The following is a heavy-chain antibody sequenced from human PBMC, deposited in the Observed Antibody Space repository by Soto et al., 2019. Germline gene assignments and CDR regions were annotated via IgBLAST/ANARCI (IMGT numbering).Heavy chain of an antibody. Sequence: GASVKVSCKASGYTFTSYGISWVRQAPGQGLEWMGRISAYNGNTNYAQKLQGRVTMTTDTSTSTAYMELRSLRSDDTAVYYCARVEGYSSSWYWFDPWGQGTLVTVSS. V-gene: IGHV1-18*01. J-gene: IGHJ5*02. D-gene: IGHD6-13*01. CDR3: ARVEGYSSSWYWFDP. CDR1: GYTFTSYG. CDR2: ISAYNGNT.